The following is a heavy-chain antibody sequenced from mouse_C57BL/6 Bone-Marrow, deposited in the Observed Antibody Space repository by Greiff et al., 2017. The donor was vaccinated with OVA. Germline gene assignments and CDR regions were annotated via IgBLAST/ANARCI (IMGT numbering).Heavy chain of an antibody. J-gene: IGHJ3*01. Sequence: QVQLQQSGAELVRPGTSVKMSCKASGYTFTNFWIGWAKQRPGHGLEWIGDIYPGGGYTNYNEQFKGKATLTADKSSSTAYMQFSSLTSEDSAIYYCARRGYGNGCAYWGQGTLVTVSA. V-gene: IGHV1-63*01. CDR1: GYTFTNFW. CDR2: IYPGGGYT. CDR3: ARRGYGNGCAY. D-gene: IGHD2-10*02.